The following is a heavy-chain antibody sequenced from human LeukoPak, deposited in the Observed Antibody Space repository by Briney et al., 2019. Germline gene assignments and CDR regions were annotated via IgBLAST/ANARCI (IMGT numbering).Heavy chain of an antibody. Sequence: SETLSLTCTVSGGSISSYYWSWIRQPPGKGLEWIGYIYYSGSTNYNPSLKSRVTISVDTSKNQFSLKLSSVTAADTAVYYCASGPRDYGDSNWFDPWGQGTLVTVSS. J-gene: IGHJ5*02. V-gene: IGHV4-59*12. CDR3: ASGPRDYGDSNWFDP. CDR1: GGSISSYY. D-gene: IGHD4-17*01. CDR2: IYYSGST.